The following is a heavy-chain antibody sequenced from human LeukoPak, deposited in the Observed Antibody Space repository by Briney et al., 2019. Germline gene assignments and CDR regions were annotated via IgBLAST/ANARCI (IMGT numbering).Heavy chain of an antibody. V-gene: IGHV3-49*04. J-gene: IGHJ4*02. CDR3: ARGRYCSGGSCYGAR. D-gene: IGHD2-15*01. CDR2: IRSKAYGETT. Sequence: GGSLRLSCAASGFTFSSYSMNWVRQAPGKGLEWVGFIRSKAYGETTEYAASVKGRFTISRDDSKSIAYLQMNSLETEDTAVYFCARGRYCSGGSCYGARWGQGTLVTVSS. CDR1: GFTFSSYS.